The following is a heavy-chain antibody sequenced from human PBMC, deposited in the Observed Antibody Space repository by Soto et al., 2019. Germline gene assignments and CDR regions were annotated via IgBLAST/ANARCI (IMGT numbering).Heavy chain of an antibody. J-gene: IGHJ4*02. Sequence: EVRLLESGGGSVQPGGSLRLSCVGSGFTFGAYTMAWVRPAPGRGLEWVSGIKGNGDDPYYAYSVKGRFTISRDISRHTLYLQMNSLRSDDTATYFGAKPGPVTARIRFDDWGQGALVTVSS. CDR2: IKGNGDDP. D-gene: IGHD2-21*02. CDR3: AKPGPVTARIRFDD. CDR1: GFTFGAYT. V-gene: IGHV3-23*01.